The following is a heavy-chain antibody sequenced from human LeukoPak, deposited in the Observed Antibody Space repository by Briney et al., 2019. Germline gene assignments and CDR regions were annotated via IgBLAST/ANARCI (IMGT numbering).Heavy chain of an antibody. Sequence: PGGSLRLSCAASGFTFSSYGMHWVRQAPGKGLEWVAFIRYDGSNKYYADSVKGRFTISRDNSKNTLYLQMNSLRAEDTAVYYCAKDYGIITDYYYMDVWGKGTTVTVSS. V-gene: IGHV3-30*02. J-gene: IGHJ6*03. CDR1: GFTFSSYG. D-gene: IGHD1-14*01. CDR3: AKDYGIITDYYYMDV. CDR2: IRYDGSNK.